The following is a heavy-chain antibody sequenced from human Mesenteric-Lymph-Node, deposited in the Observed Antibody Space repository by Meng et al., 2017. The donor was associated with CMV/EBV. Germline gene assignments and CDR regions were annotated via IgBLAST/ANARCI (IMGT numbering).Heavy chain of an antibody. J-gene: IGHJ3*02. V-gene: IGHV4-39*07. CDR3: ARGGVIGDAFDI. CDR1: GGSISSSSYY. D-gene: IGHD3-10*01. CDR2: IYYSGST. Sequence: SETLSLTCTVSGGSISSSSYYWGWIRQPPGKGLEWIGSIYYSGSTYYNPSLKSRVTMSVDTSKNQFSLKLSSVTAADTAVYYCARGGVIGDAFDIWGQGTTVTVSS.